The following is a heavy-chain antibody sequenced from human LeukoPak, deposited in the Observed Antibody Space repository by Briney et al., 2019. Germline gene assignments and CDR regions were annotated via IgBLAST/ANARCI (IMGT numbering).Heavy chain of an antibody. Sequence: GESLRLSCAASGFTFSTYWMHWVRQAPGKGLVWVSSINSDGSSTSYADSVKGRFTISRDNAKNTLYLQMNSLRAEDTAVYYCTRGGSSPDYWGQGTLVTVSS. V-gene: IGHV3-74*01. CDR1: GFTFSTYW. D-gene: IGHD6-6*01. CDR3: TRGGSSPDY. CDR2: INSDGSST. J-gene: IGHJ4*02.